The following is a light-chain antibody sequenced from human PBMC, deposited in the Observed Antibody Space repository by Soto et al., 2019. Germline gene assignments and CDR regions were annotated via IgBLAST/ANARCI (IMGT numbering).Light chain of an antibody. V-gene: IGKV3-20*01. CDR3: QQYGSSQYT. CDR2: GAS. Sequence: EIVLTQSPGTLSLSPGERATLSCRASQSVSSSYVAWYQQKPGQAPRGLIFGASIRATGIPDRFSGSGSGTDLTLTISRLEPEDFAVYYCQQYGSSQYTFGPGTKLEIK. J-gene: IGKJ2*01. CDR1: QSVSSSY.